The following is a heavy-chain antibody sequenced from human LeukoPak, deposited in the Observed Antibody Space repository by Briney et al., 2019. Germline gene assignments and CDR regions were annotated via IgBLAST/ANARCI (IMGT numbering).Heavy chain of an antibody. CDR3: ARDRY. CDR2: IYTSGST. Sequence: SESLSLTCTVSGVSISSGSYYWSWIRQPAGKGLEWIGRIYTSGSTSYNPSLKSRVTISVDTSKNQFSLKLSSVTAADTAVYYCARDRYWGQGTLITVSS. J-gene: IGHJ4*02. V-gene: IGHV4-61*02. CDR1: GVSISSGSYY.